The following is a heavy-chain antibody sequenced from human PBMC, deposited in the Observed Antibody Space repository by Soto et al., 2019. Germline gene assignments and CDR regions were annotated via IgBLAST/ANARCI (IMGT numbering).Heavy chain of an antibody. CDR1: GGSISSGDYY. Sequence: SETLSLTCTVSGGSISSGDYYWSWIRQPPGKGLEWIGYIYYSGSTYYNPSLKSRVTISVDTSKNQFSLKLSSVTAADTAVYYCASGSSGYYLASGYWGQGTLVTVSS. J-gene: IGHJ4*02. V-gene: IGHV4-30-4*02. CDR3: ASGSSGYYLASGY. CDR2: IYYSGST. D-gene: IGHD3-22*01.